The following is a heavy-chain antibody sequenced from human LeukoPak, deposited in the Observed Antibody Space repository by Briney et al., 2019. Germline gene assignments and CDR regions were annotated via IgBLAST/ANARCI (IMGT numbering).Heavy chain of an antibody. CDR2: IYHSGNT. D-gene: IGHD1-26*01. CDR1: GYFISRGYY. CDR3: VRATHFDY. V-gene: IGHV4-38-2*02. J-gene: IGHJ4*02. Sequence: SETLSLTCTVSGYFISRGYYWGWIRQPPGKGLEWIGSIYHSGNTYYNPSLKSRITISVDPSKNQFSLNLSSVTAADTAVYYCVRATHFDYWGQGTLVTVSS.